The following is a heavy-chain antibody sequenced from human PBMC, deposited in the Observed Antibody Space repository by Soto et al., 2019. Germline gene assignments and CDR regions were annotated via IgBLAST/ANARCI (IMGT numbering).Heavy chain of an antibody. CDR2: ISGYNGNT. CDR3: ARWKSTGWYSIYY. V-gene: IGHV1-18*04. J-gene: IGHJ4*02. D-gene: IGHD6-19*01. CDR1: GYSFTSYD. Sequence: QVQLVQSGGEVTKTGASVKVSCKASGYSFTSYDITWVRRAPGQGLEWMGWISGYNGNTNYAQKFQGRVTMTTDTSTNTAYMELRSLRSDDTAVYYCARWKSTGWYSIYYWGQGTLVTVSS.